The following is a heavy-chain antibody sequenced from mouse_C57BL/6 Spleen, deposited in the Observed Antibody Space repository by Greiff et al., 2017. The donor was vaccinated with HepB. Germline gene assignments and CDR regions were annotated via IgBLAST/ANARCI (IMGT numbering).Heavy chain of an antibody. D-gene: IGHD1-2*01. CDR3: ARYHYFGGYFDV. CDR1: GYTFTDYN. J-gene: IGHJ1*03. Sequence: VQLQQSGPELVKPGASVKMSCKASGYTFTDYNMHWVKQSHGKSLEWIGYINPNNGGTSYNQKFKGNATLTVNKSSSTAYMELRSLTSEDSAVYYCARYHYFGGYFDVWGTGTTVTVSS. CDR2: INPNNGGT. V-gene: IGHV1-22*01.